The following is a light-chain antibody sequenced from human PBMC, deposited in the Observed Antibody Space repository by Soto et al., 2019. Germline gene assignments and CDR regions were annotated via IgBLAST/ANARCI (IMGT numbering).Light chain of an antibody. CDR1: ECISSY. CDR3: QQLNSYPLT. J-gene: IGKJ4*01. V-gene: IGKV1-9*01. CDR2: AAS. Sequence: DIQLTQSPSFLSASVGDRVTITCRASECISSYLACDQQKPGKAPKLLIYAASTLQSGVPSRFSGSGSGTEFTLTISSLQPEDFATYSCQQLNSYPLTFGGGTKVDI.